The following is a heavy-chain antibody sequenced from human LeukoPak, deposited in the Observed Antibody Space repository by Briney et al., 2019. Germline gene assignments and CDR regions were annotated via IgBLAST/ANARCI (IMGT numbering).Heavy chain of an antibody. CDR2: IWYDGSNK. V-gene: IGHV3-33*06. CDR3: AKDREPTIAAAATYGY. CDR1: GFNFSSYG. J-gene: IGHJ4*02. D-gene: IGHD6-13*01. Sequence: GGSLRLSCPASGFNFSSYGMHWVRQAPGKGLEWVAVIWYDGSNKYYADSVKGRFTISRDNSKNTLYLQMNSLRAEDTAVYYCAKDREPTIAAAATYGYWGQGTLVTVSS.